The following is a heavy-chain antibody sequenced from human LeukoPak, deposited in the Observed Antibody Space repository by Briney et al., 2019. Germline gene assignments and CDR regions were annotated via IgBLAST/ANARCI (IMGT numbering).Heavy chain of an antibody. Sequence: GRSLRLSCAASGFTFSSYGMHWVRQAPGKRLEWVAVISYDGSNKYYADSVEGRFTISRDNSKNTLYLQMNSLRAEDTAVYYCAKNDYGDYFEGLFDYWGQGTLVTVSS. CDR3: AKNDYGDYFEGLFDY. D-gene: IGHD4-17*01. V-gene: IGHV3-30*18. CDR2: ISYDGSNK. J-gene: IGHJ4*02. CDR1: GFTFSSYG.